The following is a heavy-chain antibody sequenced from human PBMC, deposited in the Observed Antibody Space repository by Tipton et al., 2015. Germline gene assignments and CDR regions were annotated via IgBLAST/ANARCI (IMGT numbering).Heavy chain of an antibody. CDR2: IQFSGAT. V-gene: IGHV4-59*01. J-gene: IGHJ6*02. Sequence: LRLSCTVSSDSINKYYWSWIRQPPGKELEWIGYIQFSGATNYNPSLESRVSISVDTSKTQFSLEMRSVTATDTAVYYCARDLEHGMDVWGHGTTVTVSS. CDR1: SDSINKYY. D-gene: IGHD5-24*01. CDR3: ARDLEHGMDV.